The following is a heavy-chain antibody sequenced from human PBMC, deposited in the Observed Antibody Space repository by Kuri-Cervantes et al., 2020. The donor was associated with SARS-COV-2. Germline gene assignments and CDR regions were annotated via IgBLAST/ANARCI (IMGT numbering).Heavy chain of an antibody. V-gene: IGHV5-51*01. CDR2: IYPGDSDT. J-gene: IGHJ3*02. Sequence: GESLKISCKGSGYSFTSYWIGWVRQMPGKGLEWMGIIYPGDSDTRYSPSIQGQVTISADKSISTAYLQWSSLKASDTAMYYCARPRGGSSWSRDAFDIWGQGTMVTVSS. CDR3: ARPRGGSSWSRDAFDI. D-gene: IGHD6-13*01. CDR1: GYSFTSYW.